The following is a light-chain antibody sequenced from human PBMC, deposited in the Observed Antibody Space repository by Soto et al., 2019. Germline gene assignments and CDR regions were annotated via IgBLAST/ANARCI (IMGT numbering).Light chain of an antibody. Sequence: EVVMTQSPATLSVSLGERATLSCRASQTIRSSLAWYQQKPGQAPRLLIYGASTRATDIPARFGGSGSGTEFTLTISSLQSEDSAISYFQQYNNWPQTFGQGTKVDI. J-gene: IGKJ1*01. CDR1: QTIRSS. V-gene: IGKV3-15*01. CDR2: GAS. CDR3: QQYNNWPQT.